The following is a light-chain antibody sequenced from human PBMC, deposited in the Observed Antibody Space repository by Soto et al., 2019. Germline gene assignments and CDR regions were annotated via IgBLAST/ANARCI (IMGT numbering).Light chain of an antibody. CDR2: DAS. Sequence: DMQLTRSPPSLSARVGDRVTITCRSSQDSSNFLHWYQQKPGKAPKLLIYDASNLETGVPSRFSGGGSGTYFTFTINSLQPEDVATYYCQQYANLPLTFGGGTKVDIK. J-gene: IGKJ4*01. V-gene: IGKV1-33*01. CDR3: QQYANLPLT. CDR1: QDSSNF.